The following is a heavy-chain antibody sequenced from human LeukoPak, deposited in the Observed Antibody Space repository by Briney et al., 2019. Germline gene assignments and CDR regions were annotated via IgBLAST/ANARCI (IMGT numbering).Heavy chain of an antibody. V-gene: IGHV1-8*01. J-gene: IGHJ6*02. CDR3: ARARGNYCSSTSCYGYYYYYGMDV. CDR1: GYTFTSYD. CDR2: MNPNSGAT. D-gene: IGHD2-2*01. Sequence: ASVKVSCKASGYTFTSYDFNWLRQATGQGPEWMGWMNPNSGATGYAQKFQGRVTMTRSASINTAYMELTNLRSEDTAVYYCARARGNYCSSTSCYGYYYYYGMDVWGQGTTVTVSS.